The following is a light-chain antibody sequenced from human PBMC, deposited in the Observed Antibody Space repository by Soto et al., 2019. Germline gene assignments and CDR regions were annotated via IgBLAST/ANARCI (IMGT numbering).Light chain of an antibody. V-gene: IGKV3-20*01. CDR3: QQYGSAFLT. Sequence: EIVLTQSPGTLSLSPGERATLSCRASQSISNNYVAWYQQKPGQAPRLLIYGASNRASGIPDRFSGSASGTDFTLTINRLEREDFAVYHCQQYGSAFLTFGGGTKVDIK. J-gene: IGKJ4*01. CDR2: GAS. CDR1: QSISNNY.